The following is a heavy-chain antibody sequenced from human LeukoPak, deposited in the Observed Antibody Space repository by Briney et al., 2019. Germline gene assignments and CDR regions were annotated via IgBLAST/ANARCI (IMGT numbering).Heavy chain of an antibody. J-gene: IGHJ5*02. V-gene: IGHV3-23*01. CDR3: ASTNYRGGTTGYNWFDP. CDR2: ISGDGTRT. Sequence: GGSLRLSCAASGFSFSSYAMTWARQAPVKGLEWVSAISGDGTRTYYADSVKGRFTISRDNSKNTLYLQMNSLRAEDTAMYYCASTNYRGGTTGYNWFDPWGQGTLVTVSS. CDR1: GFSFSSYA. D-gene: IGHD1-26*01.